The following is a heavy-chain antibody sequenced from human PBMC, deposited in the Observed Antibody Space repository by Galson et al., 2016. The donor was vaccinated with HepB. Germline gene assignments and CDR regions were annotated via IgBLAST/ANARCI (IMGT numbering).Heavy chain of an antibody. CDR2: IDHSGNS. Sequence: SETLSLTCGVYGESFSGSFWTWIRQSPGKGLEWIGEIDHSGNSIYNPSLKSRVTISLDTSKNHFSLRLNSVTAADTAVYYCARHRRLQYYYFGLDIWGQGTTVTVSS. CDR1: GESFSGSF. CDR3: ARHRRLQYYYFGLDI. V-gene: IGHV4-34*01. J-gene: IGHJ6*02. D-gene: IGHD5-12*01.